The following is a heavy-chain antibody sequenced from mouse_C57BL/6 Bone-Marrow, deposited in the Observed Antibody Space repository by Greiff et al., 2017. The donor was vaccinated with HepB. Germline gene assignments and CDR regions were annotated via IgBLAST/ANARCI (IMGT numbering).Heavy chain of an antibody. CDR2: IDPSDSET. CDR1: GYTFTSCW. V-gene: IGHV1-52*01. D-gene: IGHD1-1*01. CDR3: AREEITTVVAPYAMDY. J-gene: IGHJ4*01. Sequence: QVQLQQPGAELVRPGSSVKLSCKASGYTFTSCWMHWVKQRPIQGLEWIGNIDPSDSETHYNQKFKDKATLTVDKSSSTAYMQLSSLTSEDSAVYYCAREEITTVVAPYAMDYWGQGTSVTVSS.